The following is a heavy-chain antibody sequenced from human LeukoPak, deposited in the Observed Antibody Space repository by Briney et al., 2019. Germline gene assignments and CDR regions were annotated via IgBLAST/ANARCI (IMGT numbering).Heavy chain of an antibody. CDR2: MNPNSGNT. J-gene: IGHJ6*02. CDR1: GYTFTRYD. Sequence: ASVKVSCKASGYTFTRYDINWVRQATGQGLGWTGWMNPNSGNTGYAQKFQGRVTMTRNTSISTAYMELSSLRSEDTAVYYCARVGYYYYGMDVWGQGTTVTVSS. CDR3: ARVGYYYYGMDV. V-gene: IGHV1-8*01.